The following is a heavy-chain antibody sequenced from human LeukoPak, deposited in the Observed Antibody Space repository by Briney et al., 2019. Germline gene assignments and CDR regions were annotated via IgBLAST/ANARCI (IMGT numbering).Heavy chain of an antibody. D-gene: IGHD3-16*01. CDR2: ISSSGGGP. CDR3: AKSAMAGGTRWFDP. CDR1: GFTFSSYA. J-gene: IGHJ5*02. Sequence: GGSLRLSCAASGFTFSSYAMTWVRQAPGKGLEWVSTISSSGGGPSYADSVKGRFTISRDNSKNTLYLQMSSLRVEDTALYYCAKSAMAGGTRWFDPWGQATLVTVSS. V-gene: IGHV3-23*01.